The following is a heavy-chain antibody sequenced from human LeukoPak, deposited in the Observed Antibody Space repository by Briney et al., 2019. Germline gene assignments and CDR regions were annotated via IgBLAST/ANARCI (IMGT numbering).Heavy chain of an antibody. D-gene: IGHD5-24*01. CDR3: ARARGDGYNSDAFGI. J-gene: IGHJ3*02. Sequence: GGSLRLSCAASGFTFSSYWMSWVRQAPGKGLEWVANIKQDGSEKYYVDSVKGRFTISRDNAKNSLYLQMNSLRAEDMALYYCARARGDGYNSDAFGIWGQGTMVTVSS. CDR1: GFTFSSYW. V-gene: IGHV3-7*03. CDR2: IKQDGSEK.